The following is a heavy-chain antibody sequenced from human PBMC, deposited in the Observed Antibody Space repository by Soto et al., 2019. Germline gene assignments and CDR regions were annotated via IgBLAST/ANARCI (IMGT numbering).Heavy chain of an antibody. V-gene: IGHV4-30-2*01. D-gene: IGHD2-2*01. J-gene: IGHJ4*02. CDR1: GGSISSGGYS. CDR3: ARANPVYAVV. CDR2: IYHSGST. Sequence: QLQLQESGSGLVKPSQTLSLTCAVSGGSISSGGYSWSWIRQPPGKGLEWIGYIYHSGSTYYNPSLKSGVPIPXDRSKNQFSLKLSSVTAADTAVYYCARANPVYAVVWGQGTLVTVSS.